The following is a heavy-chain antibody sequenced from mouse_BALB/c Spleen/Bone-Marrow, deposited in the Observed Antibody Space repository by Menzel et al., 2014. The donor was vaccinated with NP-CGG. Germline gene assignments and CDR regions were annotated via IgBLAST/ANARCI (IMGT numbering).Heavy chain of an antibody. CDR2: IDPANGNT. D-gene: IGHD1-1*01. V-gene: IGHV14-3*02. CDR1: GFNIKDTY. J-gene: IGHJ4*01. Sequence: QQPGAELVKPGASVKLSCTASGFNIKDTYMHWVKQRPEQGLEWIGRIDPANGNTKYDPKFQGKATITADTSSNTAYLQLSSLTPEDTAVYYCALLLRYYAMDYWGQGTSVTVSS. CDR3: ALLLRYYAMDY.